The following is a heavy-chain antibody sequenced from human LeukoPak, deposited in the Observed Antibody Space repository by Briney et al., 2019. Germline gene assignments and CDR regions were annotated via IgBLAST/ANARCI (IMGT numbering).Heavy chain of an antibody. V-gene: IGHV3-23*01. CDR1: GFSLTTYP. CDR3: AKYAPPSTLLTRFFDS. D-gene: IGHD2-21*02. Sequence: PGGSLRLSCSASGFSLTTYPMAWVRQAAGKGLEWVSVIGPDGGGIQYVDSVKGRFTISRDTSKNTLYLQMNSLRAEDTAVYYCAKYAPPSTLLTRFFDSWGQGILVTVSS. CDR2: IGPDGGGI. J-gene: IGHJ4*02.